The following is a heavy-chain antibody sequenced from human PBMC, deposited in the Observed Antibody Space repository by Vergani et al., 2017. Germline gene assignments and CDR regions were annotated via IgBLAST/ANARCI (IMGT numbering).Heavy chain of an antibody. CDR3: AKGPATVDY. CDR2: IRYDGSNK. J-gene: IGHJ4*02. D-gene: IGHD5-12*01. V-gene: IGHV3-30*02. Sequence: QVQLVESGGGVVQPGGSLRLSCAASGFTFSSYGMHWVRQAPGKGLEWVAFIRYDGSNKYYADSVKGRFTISRDNSKNTLYLQMSSLRAEDTAVYYCAKGPATVDYWGQGTLVTVSS. CDR1: GFTFSSYG.